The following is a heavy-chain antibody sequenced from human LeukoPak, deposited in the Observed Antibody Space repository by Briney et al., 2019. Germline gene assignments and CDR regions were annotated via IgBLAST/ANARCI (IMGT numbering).Heavy chain of an antibody. Sequence: ASVKVSCKPSGYTFAAYYLHWVRQAPGQGLEWMRWINPTSGGTHYAQKFQGRVTMTRDTSISTAYMELSSLTSDDTAVYYCAREGIAEPDTNWFDPWGQGTLVTVSS. V-gene: IGHV1-2*02. CDR2: INPTSGGT. J-gene: IGHJ5*02. CDR3: AREGIAEPDTNWFDP. CDR1: GYTFAAYY. D-gene: IGHD6-13*01.